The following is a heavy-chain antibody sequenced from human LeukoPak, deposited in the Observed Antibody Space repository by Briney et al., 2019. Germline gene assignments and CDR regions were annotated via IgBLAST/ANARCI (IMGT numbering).Heavy chain of an antibody. V-gene: IGHV3-23*01. Sequence: HPGGSLRLSCAASGFTFSNYAMTWVRQAPGKGLEWVSAISGSGGSTYYADSVKGRFTISRDNAKNSLYLQMNSLRAEDTAVYYCARGGNYYGSGSLIDPWGQGTLVTVSS. D-gene: IGHD3-10*01. CDR1: GFTFSNYA. CDR2: ISGSGGST. CDR3: ARGGNYYGSGSLIDP. J-gene: IGHJ5*02.